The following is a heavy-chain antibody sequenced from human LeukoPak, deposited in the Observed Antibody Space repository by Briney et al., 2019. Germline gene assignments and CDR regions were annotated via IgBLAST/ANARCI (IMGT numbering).Heavy chain of an antibody. CDR1: GGSFSGYY. Sequence: SETLSLTCAVYGGSFSGYYWSWIRQPPGKGLEWIGEINHSGSTNYNPSLKSRVTISVDTSKNQFSLKLSSVTAADTAVYYCARHRRGGEQLAYYYYYYYMDVWGKGTTVTVSS. V-gene: IGHV4-34*01. CDR3: ARHRRGGEQLAYYYYYYYMDV. D-gene: IGHD6-13*01. J-gene: IGHJ6*03. CDR2: INHSGST.